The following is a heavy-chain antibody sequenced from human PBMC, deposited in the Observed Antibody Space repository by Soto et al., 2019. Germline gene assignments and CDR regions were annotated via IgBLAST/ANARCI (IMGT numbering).Heavy chain of an antibody. D-gene: IGHD3-10*01. V-gene: IGHV3-7*01. CDR2: IKQEGSEK. CDR1: GFTFISYW. CDR3: ARDGYGSGSYFLNYYYYYGMDV. Sequence: GGSLRPSCAASGFTFISYWMSWVRQAPGKGLEWVANIKQEGSEKYYVDSVKGRFTISRDNAKNSLYLQMNSLRAEDTAVYYCARDGYGSGSYFLNYYYYYGMDVWGQGTTVTVSS. J-gene: IGHJ6*02.